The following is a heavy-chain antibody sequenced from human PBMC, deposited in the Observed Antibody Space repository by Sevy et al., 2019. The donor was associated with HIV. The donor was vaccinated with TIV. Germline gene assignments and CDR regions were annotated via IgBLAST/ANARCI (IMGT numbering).Heavy chain of an antibody. CDR3: AVWPGDHTGYYLKIDS. CDR1: GFTFSTYG. V-gene: IGHV3-30*03. Sequence: GGSLRLSCAASGFTFSTYGIHWVRQAPGKGLEWVALFSYDGTKTFYIDSVKGRFTVSRENSKNVLYLQKNSLRPEDTAVYYCAVWPGDHTGYYLKIDSWGQGTLVTVSS. J-gene: IGHJ4*02. D-gene: IGHD3-9*01. CDR2: FSYDGTKT.